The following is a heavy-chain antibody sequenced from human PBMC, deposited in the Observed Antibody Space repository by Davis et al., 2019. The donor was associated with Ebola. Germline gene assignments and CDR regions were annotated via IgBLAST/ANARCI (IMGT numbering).Heavy chain of an antibody. J-gene: IGHJ4*02. CDR2: IKQDGSEK. CDR3: TSAYGDWDY. CDR1: GFTFSSYW. V-gene: IGHV3-7*03. Sequence: GESLKISCAASGFTFSSYWMSWVRQAPGKGLEWVANIKQDGSEKYYVDSVKGRFTIYRDNAKNSLYLQMNSLRAEDTAVYYCTSAYGDWDYWGQGTLVTVSS. D-gene: IGHD4-17*01.